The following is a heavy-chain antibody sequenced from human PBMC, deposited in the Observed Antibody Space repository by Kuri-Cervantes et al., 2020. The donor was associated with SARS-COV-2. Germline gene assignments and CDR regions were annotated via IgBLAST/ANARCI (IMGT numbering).Heavy chain of an antibody. CDR2: IYYSGST. Sequence: SETLSLTCTVSGGSISSYYWSWIRQPPGKGLEWIGYIYYSGSTNYNPSLKSRVTISVDTSKNQFSLKLSSVTAADTAVYYCARSSGDIVVVPVFDPWGQGTLVTVSS. V-gene: IGHV4-59*01. D-gene: IGHD2-2*01. CDR1: GGSISSYY. CDR3: ARSSGDIVVVPVFDP. J-gene: IGHJ5*02.